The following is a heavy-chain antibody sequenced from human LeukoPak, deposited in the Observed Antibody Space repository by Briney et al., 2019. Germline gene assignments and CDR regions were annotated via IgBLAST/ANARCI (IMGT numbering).Heavy chain of an antibody. CDR3: RLLKVVAATNDAFDI. D-gene: IGHD2-15*01. CDR2: ISSSSIYI. CDR1: GFTFSTYY. V-gene: IGHV3-21*01. Sequence: PGGSLRLSCAASGFTFSTYYMNWVRQAPGKGLEWVSSISSSSIYIYYADSVKGRFTISRDNAKNTLYLQMNSLRAEDTAVYYCRLLKVVAATNDAFDIWGQGTMVTVSS. J-gene: IGHJ3*02.